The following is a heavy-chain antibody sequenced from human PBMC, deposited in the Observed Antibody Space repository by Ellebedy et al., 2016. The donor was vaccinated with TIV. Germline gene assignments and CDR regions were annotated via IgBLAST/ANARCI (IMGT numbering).Heavy chain of an antibody. CDR1: GFTFSGYA. CDR2: INHSGSS. CDR3: AKSLHYSSSSFFDY. V-gene: IGHV4-34*08. J-gene: IGHJ4*02. Sequence: ESLKISXAASGFTFSGYAMSWVRQAPGKGLEWIGEINHSGSSNYNLSLKSRVTISVDTSKNQFSLRLTSLTAADTAVYYCAKSLHYSSSSFFDYWGQGTLVTVSS. D-gene: IGHD6-6*01.